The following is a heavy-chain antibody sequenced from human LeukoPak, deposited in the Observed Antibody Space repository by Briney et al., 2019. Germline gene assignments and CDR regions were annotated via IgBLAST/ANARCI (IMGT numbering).Heavy chain of an antibody. D-gene: IGHD2-21*02. CDR1: GFTFSTYW. CDR2: IYSGGST. J-gene: IGHJ4*02. V-gene: IGHV3-66*01. CDR3: ARGACGGDCWIDY. Sequence: PGGSLRLSCAASGFTFSTYWMSWVRQAPGKGLEWVSVIYSGGSTYYADSVKGRFTISRDNSKNTLYLQMNSLRAEDTAVYYCARGACGGDCWIDYWGQGTLVTVSS.